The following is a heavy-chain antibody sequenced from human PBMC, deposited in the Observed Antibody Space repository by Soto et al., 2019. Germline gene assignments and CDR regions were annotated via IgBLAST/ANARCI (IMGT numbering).Heavy chain of an antibody. J-gene: IGHJ6*02. CDR2: IIPIFGTA. V-gene: IGHV1-69*01. D-gene: IGHD5-12*01. CDR1: GGTFSSYA. Sequence: KASGGTFSSYAISWVRQAPGQGLEWMGGIIPIFGTANYAQKFQGRVTITADESTSTAYMELSSLRSEDTAVYYCAREGDFSDYVTHTYYYYGMDVWGQGTTVTVSS. CDR3: AREGDFSDYVTHTYYYYGMDV.